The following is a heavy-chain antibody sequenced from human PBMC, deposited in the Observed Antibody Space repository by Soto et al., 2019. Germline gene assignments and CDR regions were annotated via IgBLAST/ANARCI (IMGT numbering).Heavy chain of an antibody. CDR2: IYYSGST. J-gene: IGHJ6*02. D-gene: IGHD2-2*01. Sequence: SETLSLTCTVSGGSISSSSYYWSWIRQPPGKGLEWIGYIYYSGSTNYNPSLKSRVTISVDTSKNQFSLKLSSVTAADTAVYYCARLLVVRPNYYSYNMDVWGQGTMVTVSS. CDR3: ARLLVVRPNYYSYNMDV. CDR1: GGSISSSSYY. V-gene: IGHV4-61*01.